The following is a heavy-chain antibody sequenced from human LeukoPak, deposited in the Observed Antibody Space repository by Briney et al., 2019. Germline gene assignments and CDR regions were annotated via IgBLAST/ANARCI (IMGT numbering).Heavy chain of an antibody. Sequence: ASVKVSCKASGYTFTGYYLHWVRQAPGQGLEWMGWINPNSGGTNSAQKFQGRVTMTRDTSISTAYMEPSRLRSDDTAVYYCARLLTEYSGYDYSDYWGQGTLVTVSS. CDR2: INPNSGGT. CDR1: GYTFTGYY. D-gene: IGHD5-12*01. V-gene: IGHV1-2*02. J-gene: IGHJ4*02. CDR3: ARLLTEYSGYDYSDY.